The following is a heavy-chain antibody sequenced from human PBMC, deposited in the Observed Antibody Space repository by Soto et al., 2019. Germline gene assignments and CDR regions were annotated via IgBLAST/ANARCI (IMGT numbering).Heavy chain of an antibody. CDR2: IHSDGSST. D-gene: IGHD1-26*01. CDR3: GRGDRGAFDL. V-gene: IGHV3-74*01. CDR1: GFTFSYYW. Sequence: EVQLVESGGGLVRPGGSLRLSCAASGFTFSYYWMHWVRQAPGKGLVWVSRIHSDGSSTTYADFVKGRFIISRDNARNTVDLQMNSVRVEETAGYYWGRGDRGAFDLWGQGTVVTVSS. J-gene: IGHJ3*01.